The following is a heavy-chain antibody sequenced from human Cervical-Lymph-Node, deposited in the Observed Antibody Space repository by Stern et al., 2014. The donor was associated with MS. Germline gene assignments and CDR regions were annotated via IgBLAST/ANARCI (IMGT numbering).Heavy chain of an antibody. V-gene: IGHV1-2*06. CDR1: GYVFTGYY. Sequence: MQLVESGAEVKKPGASVKVSCKTSGYVFTGYYIHWVRQAPGQGLEWMGRINPGSGDTKYAQKVQGRVTLTRNTSLRTAYMEMRRMRSDDTAVYYCARSTTSYMTDVYWGQGALVTVSP. CDR2: INPGSGDT. CDR3: ARSTTSYMTDVY. D-gene: IGHD2-2*01. J-gene: IGHJ4*02.